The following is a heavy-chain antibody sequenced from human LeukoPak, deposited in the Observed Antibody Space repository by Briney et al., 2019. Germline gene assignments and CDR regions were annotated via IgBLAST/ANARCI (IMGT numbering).Heavy chain of an antibody. CDR2: VNPNDGGT. CDR3: AREKLGPGTFDI. J-gene: IGHJ3*02. D-gene: IGHD7-27*01. V-gene: IGHV1-2*02. Sequence: ASVKVSCKASGYTFTDYYIHWVRQAPGQGLEWMGWVNPNDGGTTYSQKFHGKVTMTRDTSISTAYMELSRLRYDDTAVDYCAREKLGPGTFDIWGQGTMVTVSS. CDR1: GYTFTDYY.